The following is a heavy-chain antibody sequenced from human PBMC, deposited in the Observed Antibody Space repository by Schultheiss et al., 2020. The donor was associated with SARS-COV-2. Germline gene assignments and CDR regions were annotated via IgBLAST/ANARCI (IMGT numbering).Heavy chain of an antibody. J-gene: IGHJ6*02. Sequence: GESLKISCAASGFTFDDYAMHWVRQAPGKGLEWVSGISGSGGSTYYADSVKGRFTISRDNSKNTLYLQMNSLRAEDTAVYYCTRRAAVAGTGGYYYGMDVWGQGTTVTVSS. CDR3: TRRAAVAGTGGYYYGMDV. CDR1: GFTFDDYA. D-gene: IGHD6-19*01. V-gene: IGHV3-23*01. CDR2: ISGSGGST.